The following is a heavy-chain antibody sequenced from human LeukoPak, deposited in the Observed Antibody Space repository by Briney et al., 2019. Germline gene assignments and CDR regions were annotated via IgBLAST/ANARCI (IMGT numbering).Heavy chain of an antibody. J-gene: IGHJ4*02. V-gene: IGHV3-48*04. CDR1: GFTLSSYS. CDR2: ISSSSSTI. CDR3: ARGRRYSSSSLGY. D-gene: IGHD6-6*01. Sequence: GGSLRLSCAASGFTLSSYSMSWVRQAPGKGLEWISYISSSSSTIYYAGSVKGRFTISRDNARNSLYLQMNSLRAEDTAVYYCARGRRYSSSSLGYWGQGTLVTVSS.